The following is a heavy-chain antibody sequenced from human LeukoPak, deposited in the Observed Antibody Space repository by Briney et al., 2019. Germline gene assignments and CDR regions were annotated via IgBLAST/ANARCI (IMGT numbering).Heavy chain of an antibody. V-gene: IGHV3-23*01. J-gene: IGHJ4*02. Sequence: GGSLRLSCAASGFTFSSYAMSWVRQAPGKGLEWVSAISGSGGSTYYADSVKGRFTISRDNSKNTLYLQMNSLRAEDTAVYYCATKPGNYYGSGSYSPDYWGQGTLVTVSS. CDR1: GFTFSSYA. D-gene: IGHD3-10*01. CDR3: ATKPGNYYGSGSYSPDY. CDR2: ISGSGGST.